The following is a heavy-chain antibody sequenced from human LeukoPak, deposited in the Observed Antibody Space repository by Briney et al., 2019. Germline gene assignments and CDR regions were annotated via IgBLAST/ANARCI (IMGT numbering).Heavy chain of an antibody. D-gene: IGHD6-19*01. V-gene: IGHV1-3*01. CDR1: GYTFTSYA. CDR2: TNAGNGNT. Sequence: ASVKLSCKASGYTFTSYAMHWVRQAPGQRLEWMGWTNAGNGNTKYSQKFQGRVTITREISASTAYMELSRLRSEDRAVYYCARDPTGQWLEFDYWGEGTRVSVST. CDR3: ARDPTGQWLEFDY. J-gene: IGHJ4*02.